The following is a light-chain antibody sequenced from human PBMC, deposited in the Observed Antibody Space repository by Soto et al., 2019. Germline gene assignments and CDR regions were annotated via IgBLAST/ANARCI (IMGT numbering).Light chain of an antibody. CDR2: EVA. V-gene: IGLV2-14*03. J-gene: IGLJ2*01. CDR3: SSYATSDTNVI. CDR1: NSDVGAYPY. Sequence: QSALTQPASVSGSPGQSITISCTGTNSDVGAYPYVSWYQQHPGNAPKLLIYEVADRPSGVSDRFSGSKSGNTASLTISAFQAEDEAVYYCSSYATSDTNVIFGGGTKVTVL.